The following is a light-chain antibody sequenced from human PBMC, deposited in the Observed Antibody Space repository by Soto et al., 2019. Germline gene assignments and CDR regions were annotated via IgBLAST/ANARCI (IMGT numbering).Light chain of an antibody. V-gene: IGKV3D-15*01. CDR3: QQYNKWPPT. CDR1: QSVSSSY. J-gene: IGKJ1*01. Sequence: EIVLTQSPGTLSLSPGERATLSCRASQSVSSSYLAWYQHKPGQAPRLLIHGASTRATGVPARISGSGSGTEFTLTISSLQSEDFAVYCCQQYNKWPPTFGQGTKVDI. CDR2: GAS.